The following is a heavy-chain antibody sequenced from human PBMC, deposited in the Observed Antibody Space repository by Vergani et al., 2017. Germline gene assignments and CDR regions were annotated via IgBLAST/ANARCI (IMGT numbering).Heavy chain of an antibody. V-gene: IGHV4-61*02. J-gene: IGHJ3*02. CDR3: ARDVRRDSSTSSYSAKRNAFDI. CDR1: GGSISSGSYY. Sequence: QVQLQESGPGLVKPSQTLSLTCTVSGGSISSGSYYWSWIRQPAGKGLEWIGRIYTSGSTNYNPSLKSRVTMSVDTSKNQFSLKLSSVTAADTAVYYWARDVRRDSSTSSYSAKRNAFDIWGQGTMVTVSS. D-gene: IGHD2-2*01. CDR2: IYTSGST.